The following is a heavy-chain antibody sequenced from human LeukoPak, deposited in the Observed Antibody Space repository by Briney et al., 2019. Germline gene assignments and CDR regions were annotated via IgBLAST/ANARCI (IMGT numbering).Heavy chain of an antibody. CDR1: GFTFSSYG. J-gene: IGHJ4*02. Sequence: GGSLRLSCRASGFTFSSYGINWVRQAPGQGLDWVSWINSKSGSIFYADSVKGRVTISRNNSKNMPYLEMNSLRPEDTAVYYCSKGVGEAAAGRPHYFDYWGQGTLVTVSS. V-gene: IGHV3-23*01. D-gene: IGHD6-13*01. CDR3: SKGVGEAAAGRPHYFDY. CDR2: INSKSGSI.